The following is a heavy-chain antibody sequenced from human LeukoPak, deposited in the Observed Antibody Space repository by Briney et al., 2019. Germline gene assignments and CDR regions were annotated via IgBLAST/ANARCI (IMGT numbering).Heavy chain of an antibody. CDR3: ARDGGYSYGYRVGDYFDY. D-gene: IGHD5-18*01. Sequence: GGSLRLSCAASGSTFSSYSMNWVRQAPGKGLEWVSSISSSSSYIYYADSVKGRFTISRDNAKNSLYLQMNSLRAEDTAVYYCARDGGYSYGYRVGDYFDYWGQGTLVTVSS. J-gene: IGHJ4*02. V-gene: IGHV3-21*01. CDR1: GSTFSSYS. CDR2: ISSSSSYI.